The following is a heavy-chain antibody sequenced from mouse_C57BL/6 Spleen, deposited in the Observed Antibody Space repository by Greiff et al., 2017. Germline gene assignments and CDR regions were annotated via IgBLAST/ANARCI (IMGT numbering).Heavy chain of an antibody. Sequence: QVQLQQSDAELVKPGASVKISCKVSGYTFTDHTIHWMKQRPEQGLEWIGYIYPRDGSTKYNEKFKGKATLTADKSSSTAYMQPNSLTSEDSAVYFCASYYYGSRSYFDYWGQGTTLTFSS. J-gene: IGHJ2*01. CDR2: IYPRDGST. V-gene: IGHV1-78*01. D-gene: IGHD1-1*01. CDR1: GYTFTDHT. CDR3: ASYYYGSRSYFDY.